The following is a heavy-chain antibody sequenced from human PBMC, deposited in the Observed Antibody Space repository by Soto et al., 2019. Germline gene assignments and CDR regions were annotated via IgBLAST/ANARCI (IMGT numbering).Heavy chain of an antibody. CDR2: ISWNSGSI. V-gene: IGHV3-9*01. Sequence: GGSLRLSCAASGFTFDDYAMHWVRQAPGKGLEWVSGISWNSGSIGYADSVKGRFTISRDNAKNSLYLQMTNMDPVDTATYYCAHSGSSWYPRFEPWGQGTLVTVSS. J-gene: IGHJ5*02. CDR1: GFTFDDYA. D-gene: IGHD6-13*01. CDR3: AHSGSSWYPRFEP.